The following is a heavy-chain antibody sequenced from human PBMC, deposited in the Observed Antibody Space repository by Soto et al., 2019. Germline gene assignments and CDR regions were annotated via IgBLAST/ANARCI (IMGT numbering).Heavy chain of an antibody. J-gene: IGHJ6*03. CDR2: MNPNSGNT. Sequence: VASVKVSCKASGYTFTSYDINWVRQATGQGLEWMGWMNPNSGNTGYAQKFQGRVTMTRNTSISTAYMELSSLRSEDTAVYYCARGGGFWSGYSTNYYYYYMDVWGKGTTVTVSS. V-gene: IGHV1-8*01. CDR3: ARGGGFWSGYSTNYYYYYMDV. CDR1: GYTFTSYD. D-gene: IGHD3-3*01.